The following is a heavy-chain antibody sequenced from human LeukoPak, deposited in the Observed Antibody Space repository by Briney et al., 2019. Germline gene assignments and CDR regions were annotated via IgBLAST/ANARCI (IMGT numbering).Heavy chain of an antibody. CDR3: ARGRGSSTGSNGDYLDY. J-gene: IGHJ4*02. CDR1: GGTFSSHA. D-gene: IGHD1-1*01. CDR2: IIPILGLR. V-gene: IGHV1-69*04. Sequence: SVEVSCKASGGTFSSHAINWVRQAPGQGLEWMGRIIPILGLRNYAQKFQGRVTISADKSTSTAYMDVTSLRSEDTAVYYCARGRGSSTGSNGDYLDYWGQGTLVTVSS.